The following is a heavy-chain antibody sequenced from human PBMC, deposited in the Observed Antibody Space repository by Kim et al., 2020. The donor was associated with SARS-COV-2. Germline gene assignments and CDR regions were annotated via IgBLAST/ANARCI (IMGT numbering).Heavy chain of an antibody. Sequence: SETLSLTCAVYGGSFSGYYWSWIRQPPGKGLEWIGEINHSGSTNYNPSLKSRVTISVDTSKNQFSLKLSSVTAADTAVYYCARGPDCSGGSCNPTYFDYWGQGTLVTVSS. V-gene: IGHV4-34*01. CDR3: ARGPDCSGGSCNPTYFDY. D-gene: IGHD2-15*01. J-gene: IGHJ4*02. CDR2: INHSGST. CDR1: GGSFSGYY.